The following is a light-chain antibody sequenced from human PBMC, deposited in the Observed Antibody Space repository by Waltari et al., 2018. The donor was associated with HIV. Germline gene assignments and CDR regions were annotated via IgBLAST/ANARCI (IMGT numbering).Light chain of an antibody. CDR3: QQYGSSLMYT. Sequence: EIVLTQSPGTLSLSPGERATLTSRASQSVSSSYLAWYQQNPGQAPSPLIYGASSRATGIPDRFSGSGSGTDFTLTISRLEPEDFAVYYCQQYGSSLMYTFGQGTKLEIK. CDR1: QSVSSSY. J-gene: IGKJ2*01. V-gene: IGKV3-20*01. CDR2: GAS.